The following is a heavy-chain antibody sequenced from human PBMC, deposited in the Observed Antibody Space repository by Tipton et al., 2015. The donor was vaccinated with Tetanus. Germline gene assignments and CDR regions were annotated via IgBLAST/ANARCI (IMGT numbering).Heavy chain of an antibody. CDR1: GGSISSGGYY. CDR2: IYNSGSS. J-gene: IGHJ4*02. V-gene: IGHV4-31*03. D-gene: IGHD1-26*01. CDR3: ARDQARGARGWNYFDY. Sequence: LRLSCTVSGGSISSGGYYWSWIRQHPGKGLEWIGDIYNSGSSYYNPSLKSRVTISVDASKNQFSLKLNSVTAADTAVYYCARDQARGARGWNYFDYWGQGSLVTVSS.